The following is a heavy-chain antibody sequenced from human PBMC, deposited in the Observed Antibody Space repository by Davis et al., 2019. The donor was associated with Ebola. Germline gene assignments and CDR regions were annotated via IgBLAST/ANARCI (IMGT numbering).Heavy chain of an antibody. V-gene: IGHV3-69-1*01. CDR3: ARDTVGYSYGQTSYYYYGMDV. D-gene: IGHD5-18*01. Sequence: PGGSLRLSCAASGFTFSDYPMNWVRQAPGKGLEWISHIRGDGAISYADSVKGRLTISRDNAKNSLYLQMNSLRDEDTAVYYCARDTVGYSYGQTSYYYYGMDVWGQGTTVTVSS. J-gene: IGHJ6*02. CDR1: GFTFSDYP. CDR2: IRGDGAI.